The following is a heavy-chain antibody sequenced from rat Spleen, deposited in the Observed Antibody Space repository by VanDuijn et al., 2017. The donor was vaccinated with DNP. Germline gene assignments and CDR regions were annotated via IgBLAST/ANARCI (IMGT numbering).Heavy chain of an antibody. V-gene: IGHV5-7*01. CDR1: GITFSDYN. CDR2: ISTSGSRT. Sequence: EVQLVESGGGLVQPGRSMKLSCAASGITFSDYNMAWVRQAPKKGLEWVATISTSGSRTYYPDSVKGRFTISRDNAKSSLYLQMNSLKSEDTATYYCASHTYYGYNFFVYWGQGVMVTVSS. J-gene: IGHJ2*01. CDR3: ASHTYYGYNFFVY. D-gene: IGHD1-9*01.